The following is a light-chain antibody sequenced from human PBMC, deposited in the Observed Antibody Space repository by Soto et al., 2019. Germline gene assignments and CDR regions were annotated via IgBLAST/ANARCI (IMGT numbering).Light chain of an antibody. V-gene: IGKV3-20*01. Sequence: EIVLTQSPGTLSLSPGGRATLSCRASRSVSSSFLAWYQQKHRREPSLLINGVSSRTTAIPAGFTSSGSGTEFTLTISSLQSDDFAMYYCQQYNNWPLTFGGGTKVDIK. CDR1: RSVSSSF. CDR3: QQYNNWPLT. CDR2: GVS. J-gene: IGKJ4*01.